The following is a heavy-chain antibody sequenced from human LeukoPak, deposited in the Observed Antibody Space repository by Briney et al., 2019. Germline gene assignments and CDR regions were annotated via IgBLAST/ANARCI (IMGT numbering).Heavy chain of an antibody. CDR2: IYAGDSST. CDR1: GYSFRSYW. J-gene: IGHJ4*02. CDR3: ARSGYVAAAGTYFDY. Sequence: GESLKISCKGSGYSFRSYWIGWVRQMPGKGLEWMGMIYAGDSSTRYSPSFQGQVTMSADESINTAYLQWSSLKASDTAMYYCARSGYVAAAGTYFDYWGQGTLVTVPS. D-gene: IGHD6-13*01. V-gene: IGHV5-51*01.